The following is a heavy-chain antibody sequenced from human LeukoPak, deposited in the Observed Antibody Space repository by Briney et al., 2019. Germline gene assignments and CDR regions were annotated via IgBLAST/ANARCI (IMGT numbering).Heavy chain of an antibody. D-gene: IGHD1-26*01. CDR3: TRVVLVGTTYSYFDY. Sequence: GGSLRLSCAASGFTFSSYAMTWVRKAPGKGLEWVGRTRKKTNSYTTEYAASVKGRFTISRDDSKNSLYLQMNSLKAEDTAVYYCTRVVLVGTTYSYFDYWGQGTLVTVSS. V-gene: IGHV3-72*01. CDR1: GFTFSSYA. CDR2: TRKKTNSYTT. J-gene: IGHJ4*02.